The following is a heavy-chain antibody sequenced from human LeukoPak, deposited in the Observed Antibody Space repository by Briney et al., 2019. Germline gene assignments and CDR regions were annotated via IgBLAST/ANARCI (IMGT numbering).Heavy chain of an antibody. J-gene: IGHJ6*03. CDR1: GGSISSYY. Sequence: SETLSLTCTVSGGSISSYYWSWIRQPPGRGREWIGYIYTSGSTNYNPPLKSRVTISVDTSKNQFSLKLSSVTAADTAVYYCARLGPYYYYYYMDVWGKGTTVTVSS. CDR3: ARLGPYYYYYYMDV. V-gene: IGHV4-4*09. CDR2: IYTSGST. D-gene: IGHD7-27*01.